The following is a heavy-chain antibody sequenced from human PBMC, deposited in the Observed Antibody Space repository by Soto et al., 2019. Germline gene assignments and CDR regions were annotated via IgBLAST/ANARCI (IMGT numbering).Heavy chain of an antibody. J-gene: IGHJ5*02. D-gene: IGHD2-2*01. CDR3: TTDIVVVPAARGFDP. CDR2: IKSKTDGGTT. V-gene: IGHV3-15*01. CDR1: GFTFSNAW. Sequence: LRLSCAASGFTFSNAWMSWVRQAPGKGLEWVGRIKSKTDGGTTDYAAPVKGRFTISRDDSKNTLYLQMNSLKTEDTAVYYCTTDIVVVPAARGFDPWGHGTLVTVSS.